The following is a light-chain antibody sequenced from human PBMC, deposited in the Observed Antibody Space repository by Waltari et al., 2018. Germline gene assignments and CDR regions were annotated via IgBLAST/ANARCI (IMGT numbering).Light chain of an antibody. CDR1: SRDVGGYTY. V-gene: IGLV2-11*01. CDR2: DVS. Sequence: QSALTQPRSGSGSPGQSVPIPCPGTSRDVGGYTYCSWYQQHPGKAPKLMIYDVSKRPSGVPDRFSGSKSGNTASLTISGLQAEDEADYYCCSYAGSFYVFGTGTKVTVL. J-gene: IGLJ1*01. CDR3: CSYAGSFYV.